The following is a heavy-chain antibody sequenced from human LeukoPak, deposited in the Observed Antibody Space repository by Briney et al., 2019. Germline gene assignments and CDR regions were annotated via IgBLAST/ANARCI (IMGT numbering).Heavy chain of an antibody. V-gene: IGHV4-61*02. CDR3: ARPSTYYYDSSGHGAFDI. CDR2: IYASGST. J-gene: IGHJ3*02. Sequence: SETLSLTCTVSGDSISNLNYYWSWIRQPAGKGLEWNGRIYASGSTNYNPSLKSRVTISVDTSKNQFSLKLSSVTAADTAVYYCARPSTYYYDSSGHGAFDIWGQGSMVTVSS. D-gene: IGHD3-22*01. CDR1: GDSISNLNYY.